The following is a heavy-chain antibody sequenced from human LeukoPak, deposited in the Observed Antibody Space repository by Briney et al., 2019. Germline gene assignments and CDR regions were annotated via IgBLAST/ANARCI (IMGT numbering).Heavy chain of an antibody. Sequence: GGSLRLSCAASGFTFSSYAMSWVRQAPGKGLEWVSAISGSGGSTYYADSVKGRFTISRDNSKNTLYLQMNSLRAEDTAVYYCAKDRKLRYFDWLLPTTGYYGMDVWGQGTTVTVSS. D-gene: IGHD3-9*01. CDR3: AKDRKLRYFDWLLPTTGYYGMDV. J-gene: IGHJ6*02. CDR2: ISGSGGST. CDR1: GFTFSSYA. V-gene: IGHV3-23*01.